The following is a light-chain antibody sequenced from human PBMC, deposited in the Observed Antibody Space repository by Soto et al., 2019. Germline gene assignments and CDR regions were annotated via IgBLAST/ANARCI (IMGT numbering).Light chain of an antibody. J-gene: IGLJ2*01. V-gene: IGLV2-23*01. Sequence: QSALTQPASVSGSPGQSITISCTGTSSDVGSYNLVSWYQRHPGKAPKFMIYEGSKRPSGVSNRFSGSKSGNTASLTISGLQAEDEADYYCCTYAGSSTLVFGGGTKLTVL. CDR3: CTYAGSSTLV. CDR2: EGS. CDR1: SSDVGSYNL.